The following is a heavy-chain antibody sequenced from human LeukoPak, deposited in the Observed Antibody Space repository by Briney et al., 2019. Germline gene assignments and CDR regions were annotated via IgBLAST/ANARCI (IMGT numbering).Heavy chain of an antibody. CDR1: GGSISSYY. CDR3: AREDAHYDSSGHHWFDP. J-gene: IGHJ5*02. V-gene: IGHV4-59*01. Sequence: SETLSLTWTVSGGSISSYYWSWIRQPPGKGLEWIGYIYYSGSTNYNPSLKSRVTISVDTSKNQFSLKLSSVTAADTAVYYCAREDAHYDSSGHHWFDPWGQGTLVTVSS. D-gene: IGHD3-22*01. CDR2: IYYSGST.